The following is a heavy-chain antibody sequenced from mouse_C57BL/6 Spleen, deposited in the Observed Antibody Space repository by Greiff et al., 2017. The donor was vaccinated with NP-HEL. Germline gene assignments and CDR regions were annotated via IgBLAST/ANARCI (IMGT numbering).Heavy chain of an antibody. D-gene: IGHD1-1*01. CDR3: ARARIYYYGSSGTGTNYFDY. J-gene: IGHJ2*01. V-gene: IGHV1-50*01. CDR2: IDPSDSYT. Sequence: QVQLKQPGAELVKPGASVKLSCKASGYTFTSYWMQWVKQRPGQGLEWIGEIDPSDSYTNYNQKFKGKATLTVDTSSSTAYMQLSSLTSEDSAVYYCARARIYYYGSSGTGTNYFDYWGQGTTLTVSS. CDR1: GYTFTSYW.